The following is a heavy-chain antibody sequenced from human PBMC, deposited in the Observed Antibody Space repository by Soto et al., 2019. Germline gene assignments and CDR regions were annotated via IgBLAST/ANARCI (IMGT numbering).Heavy chain of an antibody. Sequence: QVQLVQSGAEVKKPGSSVKVSCKASGGTFSSYAISWVRQAPGQGLEWMGGIIPIFGTANYAQKFQGRVTITADESTSTAYMELSSLRSEDTAAYYCARVRYYDSSGYSYNFDYWGQGTLVTVSS. J-gene: IGHJ4*02. D-gene: IGHD3-22*01. V-gene: IGHV1-69*12. CDR3: ARVRYYDSSGYSYNFDY. CDR2: IIPIFGTA. CDR1: GGTFSSYA.